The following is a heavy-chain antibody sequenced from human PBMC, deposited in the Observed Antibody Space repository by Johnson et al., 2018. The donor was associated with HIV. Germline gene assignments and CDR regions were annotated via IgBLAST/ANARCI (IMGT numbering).Heavy chain of an antibody. CDR1: GFTFSSYA. Sequence: LQLVESGGGVVQPGRSLRLSCAASGFTFSSYAMHWVRQAPGKGLEWVAVISYDGSNKYYADSVKGRFTISRDNAKNSLYLQMNSLRAEDTAVYYCARTPSLPGAFDIWGQGTMVTVSS. CDR2: ISYDGSNK. V-gene: IGHV3-30-3*01. J-gene: IGHJ3*02. CDR3: ARTPSLPGAFDI.